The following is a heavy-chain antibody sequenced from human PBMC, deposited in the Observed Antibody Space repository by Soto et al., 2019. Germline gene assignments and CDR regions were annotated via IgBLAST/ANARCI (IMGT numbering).Heavy chain of an antibody. Sequence: EEQLVESGGGLVQPGGSLRLSCAASGFSFNNHNMNWVRQAPGKGLEWISYISTSGSSIYYADSMKGRFTISRNNPKNSLYRQMNSLRAEDTAVYYCTRGGNYHLDCWGQGSLVAVSS. CDR2: ISTSGSSI. V-gene: IGHV3-48*03. CDR3: TRGGNYHLDC. D-gene: IGHD2-15*01. J-gene: IGHJ4*02. CDR1: GFSFNNHN.